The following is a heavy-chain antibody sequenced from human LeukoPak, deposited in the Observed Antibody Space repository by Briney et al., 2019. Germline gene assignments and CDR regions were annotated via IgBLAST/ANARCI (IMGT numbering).Heavy chain of an antibody. J-gene: IGHJ4*02. Sequence: GGSLRLSCAVSGITLSNYGMSWVRQAPGKGLEWVAGLSGSGGGTNYAYSVKGRFTIARDNAKNTLYLQMNSLSAEDTAVYFCEKRGVVIRVILVGFHKEAYYFDSWGQGALVTVSS. D-gene: IGHD2-2*01. CDR1: GITLSNYG. V-gene: IGHV3-23*01. CDR3: EKRGVVIRVILVGFHKEAYYFDS. CDR2: LSGSGGGT.